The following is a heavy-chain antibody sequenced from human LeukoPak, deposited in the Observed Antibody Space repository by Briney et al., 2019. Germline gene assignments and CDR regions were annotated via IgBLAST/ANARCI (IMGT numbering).Heavy chain of an antibody. J-gene: IGHJ4*02. D-gene: IGHD6-13*01. Sequence: LSGGSLRLSCAASGFTFSSYSMNWVRQAPGKGLEWVSYISSSGSTIYYADSVKGRFTISRDNAKNSLYLQMNSLRAEDTAVYYCARVSWYSSSWYYFDYWGQGTLVTVSS. CDR1: GFTFSSYS. CDR3: ARVSWYSSSWYYFDY. CDR2: ISSSGSTI. V-gene: IGHV3-48*04.